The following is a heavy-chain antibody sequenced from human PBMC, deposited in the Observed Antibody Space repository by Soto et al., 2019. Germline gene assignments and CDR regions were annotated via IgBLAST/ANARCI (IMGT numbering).Heavy chain of an antibody. J-gene: IGHJ5*02. CDR3: ARVGDYGGYWFDP. CDR2: IHPSDSDT. D-gene: IGHD4-17*01. CDR1: GFKFVDYW. Sequence: GESLKISCKGSGFKFVDYWIAWVRQMPGKGLEWMGIIHPSDSDTRYSPSFQGQVTISVDKSISTAYLQWPSLKASDTAIYYCARVGDYGGYWFDPWGQGTRVTVSS. V-gene: IGHV5-51*01.